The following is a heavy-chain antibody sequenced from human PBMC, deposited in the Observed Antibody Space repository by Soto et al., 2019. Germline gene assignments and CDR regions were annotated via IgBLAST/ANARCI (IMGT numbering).Heavy chain of an antibody. D-gene: IGHD6-13*01. V-gene: IGHV1-69*06. CDR1: GGTFSSYA. J-gene: IGHJ6*03. Sequence: GASVKVSCKASGGTFSSYAISWVRQAPGQGLEWMGGIIPIFGTANYAQKFQGRVTITADKSTSTAYMELSSLRSEDTAVYYCASVSTRIAAAGQPYYYYYMDVWGKGTTVTVXS. CDR2: IIPIFGTA. CDR3: ASVSTRIAAAGQPYYYYYMDV.